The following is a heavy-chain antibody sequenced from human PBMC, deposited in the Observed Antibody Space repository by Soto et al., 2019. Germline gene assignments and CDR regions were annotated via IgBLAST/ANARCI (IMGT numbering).Heavy chain of an antibody. J-gene: IGHJ6*03. Sequence: QVRFRGRAPGWLSPPGPFSPTAPVSIGSISIINWWIWVRHPPGKGLGGIGEIYLSGSTNYNPSLKSRVTISVDKSKNQFSLKLSSVTAADTAVYYCARVYCSGGSCYPRYYYYMDVWGKGTTVTVSS. CDR3: ARVYCSGGSCYPRYYYYMDV. D-gene: IGHD2-15*01. CDR1: IGSISIINW. V-gene: IGHV4-4*02. CDR2: IYLSGST.